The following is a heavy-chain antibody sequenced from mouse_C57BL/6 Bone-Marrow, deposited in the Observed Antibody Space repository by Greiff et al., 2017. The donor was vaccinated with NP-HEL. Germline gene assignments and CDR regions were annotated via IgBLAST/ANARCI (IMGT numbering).Heavy chain of an antibody. CDR3: AGPLPY. CDR1: DYTFTSYW. CDR2: IDPKSGGT. V-gene: IGHV1-72*01. Sequence: QVQLQQPLAEGGKKGEEGKRDCKETDYTFTSYWMHWMNQRPGRGLEWIGRIDPKSGGTKYNEKFKSKATLTVDKPSSTAYMQLSSLTSEDSAVYYCAGPLPYWGQGTLVTVSA. D-gene: IGHD2-10*01. J-gene: IGHJ3*01.